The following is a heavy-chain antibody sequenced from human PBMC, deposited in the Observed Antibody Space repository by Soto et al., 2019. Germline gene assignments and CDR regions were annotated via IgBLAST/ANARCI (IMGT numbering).Heavy chain of an antibody. V-gene: IGHV4-39*07. CDR2: IYYSGST. J-gene: IGHJ5*02. CDR3: ASLKLGYSTFDP. CDR1: GGSISSSSYY. D-gene: IGHD5-18*01. Sequence: SETLSLTCTVSGGSISSSSYYWGWIRQPPGKGLEWIGSIYYSGSTYYNPSLKSRVTISVDTSKNQFSLKLSSVTAADTAVYYCASLKLGYSTFDPWGQGTLVTVSS.